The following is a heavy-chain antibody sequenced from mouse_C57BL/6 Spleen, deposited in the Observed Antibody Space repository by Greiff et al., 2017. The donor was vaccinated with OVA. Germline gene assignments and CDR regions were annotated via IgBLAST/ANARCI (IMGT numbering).Heavy chain of an antibody. D-gene: IGHD1-1*01. CDR2: IDPSDSYT. CDR3: ARPGSSYDYYAMDY. J-gene: IGHJ4*01. Sequence: QVQLQQPGAELVKPGASVKLSCKASGYTFTSYWMQWVKQRPGQGLEWIGEIDPSDSYTNYNQKFKGKATLTVDTSSSTAYMQLSSLTSEYSAVYYCARPGSSYDYYAMDYWGQGTSVTVSS. CDR1: GYTFTSYW. V-gene: IGHV1-50*01.